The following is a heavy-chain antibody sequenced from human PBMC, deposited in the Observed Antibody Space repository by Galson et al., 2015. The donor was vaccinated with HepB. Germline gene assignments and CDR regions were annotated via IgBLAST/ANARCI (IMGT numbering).Heavy chain of an antibody. V-gene: IGHV1-69*04. J-gene: IGHJ5*02. CDR1: GGTFSNYA. Sequence: SVKVSCKASGGTFSNYAVNWVRQAPGQGLEWMGRIIPFVGVTNYAQKFQGRVTFSADTSTSTAYMELSTLRSEDTAVYFCARGSKGVATNHWGQGTLVTVSS. D-gene: IGHD5-12*01. CDR3: ARGSKGVATNH. CDR2: IIPFVGVT.